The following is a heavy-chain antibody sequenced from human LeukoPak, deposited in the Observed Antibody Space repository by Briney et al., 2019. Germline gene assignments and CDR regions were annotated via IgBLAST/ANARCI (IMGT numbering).Heavy chain of an antibody. D-gene: IGHD3-16*02. CDR1: DGSFSGYY. J-gene: IGHJ4*02. CDR3: ARHRDYVWGSYRYGFDY. V-gene: IGHV4-34*01. CDR2: IHQSGNT. Sequence: PSETLSLTCAVYDGSFSGYYWNWIRQPPGKGLEWIGEIHQSGNTNYNPSLKSRVTISVDTSKNQFSLKLSSVTAADTAVYYCARHRDYVWGSYRYGFDYWGQGTLVTVSS.